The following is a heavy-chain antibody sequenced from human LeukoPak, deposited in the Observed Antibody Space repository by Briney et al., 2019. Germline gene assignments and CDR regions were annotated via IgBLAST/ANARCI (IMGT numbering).Heavy chain of an antibody. CDR3: ARARTGSSWHAY. V-gene: IGHV4-59*02. CDR1: GGSVSSYY. J-gene: IGHJ4*02. Sequence: SETLSLTCTVSGGSVSSYYWSWIRQPPGKGLEWIGYIYYSGSTNYNPSLKSRVTMSVDTSKNQFSLKLSSVTAADTAVYFCARARTGSSWHAYWGQGTLVTVSS. CDR2: IYYSGST. D-gene: IGHD6-13*01.